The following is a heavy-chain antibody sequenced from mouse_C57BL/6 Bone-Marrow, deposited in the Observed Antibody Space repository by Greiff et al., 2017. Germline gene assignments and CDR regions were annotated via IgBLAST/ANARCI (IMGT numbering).Heavy chain of an antibody. CDR2: ISDGGSYT. CDR3: ARGAGTWGYYFDY. V-gene: IGHV5-4*03. CDR1: GFTFSSYA. D-gene: IGHD3-3*01. J-gene: IGHJ2*01. Sequence: EVKLMESGGGLVKPGGSLKLSCAASGFTFSSYAMSWVRQTPEKRLEWVATISDGGSYTYYPDNVKGRFTISRDNAKNNLYLQMSHLKSEDTAMYYGARGAGTWGYYFDYWGQGTTLTVSS.